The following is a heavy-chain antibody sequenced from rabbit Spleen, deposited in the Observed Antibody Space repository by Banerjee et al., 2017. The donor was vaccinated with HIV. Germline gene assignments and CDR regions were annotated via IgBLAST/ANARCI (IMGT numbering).Heavy chain of an antibody. V-gene: IGHV1S45*01. CDR3: ARWEGISAHFNF. J-gene: IGHJ4*01. CDR2: VYNGDSGSRT. D-gene: IGHD4-2*01. Sequence: QEQLVESGGGLVQPGGSLKLSCKASGFSFNSGYDMCWVRQAPGKGLEWIACVYNGDSGSRTYYATWAKGRFTISKTSATVTLQMTSLTAADTATYFCARWEGISAHFNFWDPGTLVTAS. CDR1: GFSFNSGYD.